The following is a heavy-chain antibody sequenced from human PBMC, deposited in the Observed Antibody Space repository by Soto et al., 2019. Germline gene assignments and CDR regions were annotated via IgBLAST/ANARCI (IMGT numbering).Heavy chain of an antibody. CDR3: ARENLTTTVTTNTVYYYYMDV. D-gene: IGHD4-17*01. CDR1: GFTFDDYG. J-gene: IGHJ6*03. CDR2: INWNGGST. V-gene: IGHV3-20*01. Sequence: SGGSLRLSCAASGFTFDDYGMSWVRQAPGKGLEWVSGINWNGGSTGYADSVKGRFTISRDSAKNSLYLQMNSLRAEDTALYHCARENLTTTVTTNTVYYYYMDVWGKGTTVTVSS.